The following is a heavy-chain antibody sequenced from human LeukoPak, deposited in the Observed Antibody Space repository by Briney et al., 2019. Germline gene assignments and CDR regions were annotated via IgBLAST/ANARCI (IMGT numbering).Heavy chain of an antibody. CDR1: GGTFSSYA. CDR3: ARTPYYSSSFAVYYFDY. D-gene: IGHD6-6*01. V-gene: IGHV1-69*13. CDR2: IIPIFGTA. Sequence: GASVKVSCKASGGTFSSYAISWVRQAPGQGLEWMGGIIPIFGTANYAQKFQGRVTITADDSTNIAYMELSSLRSEDTAVYYCARTPYYSSSFAVYYFDYWGQGTLVTVSS. J-gene: IGHJ4*02.